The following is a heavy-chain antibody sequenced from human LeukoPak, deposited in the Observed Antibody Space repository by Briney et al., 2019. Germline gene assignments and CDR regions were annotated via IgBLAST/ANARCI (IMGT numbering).Heavy chain of an antibody. D-gene: IGHD3-22*01. Sequence: PSETLSLTCAVSGYSISSSYYWGWIRQPPGKGLEWIGSIYHSGGTYYNPSLKSRVTISVDTSKNQFSVKLSSVTAADTAVYYCARHHLYDSSGDGRYYLDYWGQGTLVTVSS. CDR2: IYHSGGT. J-gene: IGHJ4*02. CDR3: ARHHLYDSSGDGRYYLDY. V-gene: IGHV4-38-2*01. CDR1: GYSISSSYY.